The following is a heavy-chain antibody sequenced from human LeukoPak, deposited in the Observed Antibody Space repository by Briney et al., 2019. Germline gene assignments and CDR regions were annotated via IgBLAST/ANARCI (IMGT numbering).Heavy chain of an antibody. D-gene: IGHD3-22*01. Sequence: SETLSLTCTVSGGSISSYYWSWIRQPPGKGLEWIGYIYYSGSTNYNPSLKSRVTISVDTSKNQFSLKLSSVPAADTAVYYCARLHYDSRKTAFDYWGQGTLVTVSS. CDR2: IYYSGST. V-gene: IGHV4-59*08. CDR1: GGSISSYY. J-gene: IGHJ4*02. CDR3: ARLHYDSRKTAFDY.